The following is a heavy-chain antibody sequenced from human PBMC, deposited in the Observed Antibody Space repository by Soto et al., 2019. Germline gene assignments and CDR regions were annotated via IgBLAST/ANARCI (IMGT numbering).Heavy chain of an antibody. V-gene: IGHV4-30-4*01. CDR3: ARGIAAPSV. CDR2: IYYSGST. CDR1: GGSISSVDYY. D-gene: IGHD6-13*01. Sequence: SETLSLTCTVSGGSISSVDYYWSWIRQPPGKGLEWIGYIYYSGSTYYNPSLKSRLTISVDTSKNQFSLRLTSVTAADTAVYYCARGIAAPSVWGQGILVTVSS. J-gene: IGHJ4*02.